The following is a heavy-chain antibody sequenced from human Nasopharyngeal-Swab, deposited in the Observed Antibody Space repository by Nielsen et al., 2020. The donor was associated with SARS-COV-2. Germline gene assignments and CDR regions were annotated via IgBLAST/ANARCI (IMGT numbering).Heavy chain of an antibody. CDR1: GYSFSNYW. Sequence: GESLKISCKASGYSFSNYWIGWVRQMPGKGLEWMGIIYPGDSDTRYSPSLQGQVTISADKSNTTAYLQWSSLRASDTAVYYCARRGGNSFDYWGQGTQVTVSS. D-gene: IGHD2-15*01. V-gene: IGHV5-51*01. J-gene: IGHJ4*02. CDR2: IYPGDSDT. CDR3: ARRGGNSFDY.